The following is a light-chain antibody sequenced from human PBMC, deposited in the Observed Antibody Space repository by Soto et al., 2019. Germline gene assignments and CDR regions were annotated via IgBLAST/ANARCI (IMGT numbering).Light chain of an antibody. V-gene: IGKV3-11*01. Sequence: EIVFTQSPATLYLSPGERAALSCRASQSVSSYLAWYQQKPGQAPRLLIYDASNRANGIPVRFSGSGSGTDLTLTISSLEPEDFAVYDCQQRSNWHTITFGQGTRLEIK. J-gene: IGKJ5*01. CDR1: QSVSSY. CDR2: DAS. CDR3: QQRSNWHTIT.